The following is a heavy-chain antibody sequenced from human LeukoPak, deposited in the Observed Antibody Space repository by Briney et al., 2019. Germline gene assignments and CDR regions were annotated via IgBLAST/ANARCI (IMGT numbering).Heavy chain of an antibody. CDR3: AMGATSWSGYSFPKIFQH. CDR2: ISGSVSSI. CDR1: GFTFSNYA. Sequence: GGSLSLSCAASGFTFSNYAVKWIRHAPGKGLKWVSVISGSVSSIYYTDSVKGRFTISRDNSKNTLYLQMNSLRAEDTAVYYCAMGATSWSGYSFPKIFQHWGRGTLVTVSS. V-gene: IGHV3-23*01. J-gene: IGHJ1*01. D-gene: IGHD3-3*01.